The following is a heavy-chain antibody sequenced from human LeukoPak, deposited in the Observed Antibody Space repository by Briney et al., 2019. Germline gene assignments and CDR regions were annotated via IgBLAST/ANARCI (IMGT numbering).Heavy chain of an antibody. J-gene: IGHJ4*02. CDR3: ARGGEYDSSPRDPVAG. CDR2: INHSGST. D-gene: IGHD3-22*01. V-gene: IGHV4-34*01. Sequence: PSETLSLTCAVYGGSFSGYYWSWIRQPPGKGLEWIGEINHSGSTNYNPSLKSRVTISVDTSKNQFSLKLSSVTAADTAVYYCARGGEYDSSPRDPVAGWGQGTLVTVSS. CDR1: GGSFSGYY.